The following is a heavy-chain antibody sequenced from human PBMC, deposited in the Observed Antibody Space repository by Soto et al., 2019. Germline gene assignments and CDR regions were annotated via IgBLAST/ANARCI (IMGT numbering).Heavy chain of an antibody. V-gene: IGHV3-11*06. CDR1: GFTFSDYY. CDR2: NSSSSSYT. Sequence: QVQLVESGGGLVKPGGSLRLSCAASGFTFSDYYMSWIRQAQGKGLEWVSYNSSSSSYTNYADSVKGRFTISRDNAKNSLYLQMNSLRAEDTAVYYCARDRGSGSYRNWVDYWGQGTLVTVSS. CDR3: ARDRGSGSYRNWVDY. J-gene: IGHJ4*02. D-gene: IGHD1-26*01.